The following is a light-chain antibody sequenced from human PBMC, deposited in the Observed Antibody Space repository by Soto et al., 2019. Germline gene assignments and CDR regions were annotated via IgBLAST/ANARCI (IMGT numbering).Light chain of an antibody. Sequence: DNVMTQSPDSLAVSLGETATINCRSSQSVLYSSNSKNYIAWYQQKAGQPPRLLIYWASTRESGVPDRFSGSGSETDFTLTISSLQAEDVAFYYCQQYYSNPTFGQGTKVEIK. J-gene: IGKJ1*01. CDR2: WAS. V-gene: IGKV4-1*01. CDR3: QQYYSNPT. CDR1: QSVLYSSNSKNY.